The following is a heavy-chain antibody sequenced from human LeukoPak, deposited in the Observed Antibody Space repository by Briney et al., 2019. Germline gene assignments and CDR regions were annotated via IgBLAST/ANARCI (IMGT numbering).Heavy chain of an antibody. Sequence: SETLSLTCTVSGYSISSGYYWGWIRQPPGKGLEWIGEINHSGSTNYNPSLKSRVTISVDTSKNQFSLKLSSVTAADTAVYYCARDPQAGSDGYFDYWGQGTLVTVSS. J-gene: IGHJ4*02. V-gene: IGHV4-38-2*02. CDR1: GYSISSGYY. D-gene: IGHD3-10*01. CDR3: ARDPQAGSDGYFDY. CDR2: INHSGST.